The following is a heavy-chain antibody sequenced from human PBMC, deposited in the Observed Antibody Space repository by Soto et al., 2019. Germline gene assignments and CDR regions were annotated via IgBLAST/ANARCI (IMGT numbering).Heavy chain of an antibody. CDR2: IVVGSGNT. V-gene: IGHV1-58*01. CDR1: GFTFTSSA. CDR3: AADRGSSSRNYYCYGMDV. D-gene: IGHD6-6*01. J-gene: IGHJ6*02. Sequence: GASVKVSCKASGFTFTSSAVQWVRQARGQRLEWIGWIVVGSGNTNYPQKFQERVTITRDMSTSTAYMELSSLRSEDTAVYYCAADRGSSSRNYYCYGMDVWGQGTMVTVSS.